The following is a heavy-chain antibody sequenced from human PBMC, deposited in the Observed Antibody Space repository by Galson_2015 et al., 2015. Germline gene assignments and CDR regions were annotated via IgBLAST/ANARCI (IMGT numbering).Heavy chain of an antibody. CDR2: ISGSGGRT. D-gene: IGHD3-10*01. Sequence: SLRLSCAASGFTFSNYAMSWVRQAPGKGLEWVSVISGSGGRTYNADSVKGRFTISRDKSKNTLYLQMNSLRAEDTAVYYCAKGQNSDGSGSYFDYWGQGTLVTVSS. J-gene: IGHJ4*02. V-gene: IGHV3-23*01. CDR1: GFTFSNYA. CDR3: AKGQNSDGSGSYFDY.